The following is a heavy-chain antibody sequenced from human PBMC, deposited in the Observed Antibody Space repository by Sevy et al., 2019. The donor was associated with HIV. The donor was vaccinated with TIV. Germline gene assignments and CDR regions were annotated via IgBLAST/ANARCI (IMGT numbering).Heavy chain of an antibody. CDR2: MWFDGSNT. Sequence: GGSLRLSCAASGFTFSTYGMHWVRQAPGKGLEWVAVMWFDGSNTYYADSVKGRFTISRDIAKNTLHLQMNSLRAEDTAVYYCARDLEFYDYGDYGPAFMPDYWGQGTLVTISS. CDR3: ARDLEFYDYGDYGPAFMPDY. V-gene: IGHV3-33*01. D-gene: IGHD4-17*01. J-gene: IGHJ4*02. CDR1: GFTFSTYG.